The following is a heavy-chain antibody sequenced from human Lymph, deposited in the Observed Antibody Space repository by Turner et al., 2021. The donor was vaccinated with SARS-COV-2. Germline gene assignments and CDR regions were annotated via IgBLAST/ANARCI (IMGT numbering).Heavy chain of an antibody. CDR2: IDYSGST. CDR3: ARVVVLRRAYFDY. V-gene: IGHV4-30-4*01. CDR1: GCSISSGDYY. Sequence: QVQLQESGPGLVKPSQTLSLTCTVPGCSISSGDYYWRWISQPPGKGLEGIWYIDYSGSTYYNPSLKSRVTISVDTSKNQFSLKLSSVTAADTAVYYCARVVVLRRAYFDYWGQGTLVTVSS. D-gene: IGHD2-8*01. J-gene: IGHJ4*02.